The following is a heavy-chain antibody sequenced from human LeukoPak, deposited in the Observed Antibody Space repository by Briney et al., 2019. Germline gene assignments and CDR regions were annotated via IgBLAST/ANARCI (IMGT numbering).Heavy chain of an antibody. CDR3: AKHYMGSSYNRGLDS. J-gene: IGHJ4*02. D-gene: IGHD3-10*01. CDR1: GGSISSSTYY. V-gene: IGHV4-39*01. CDR2: IYYSGYT. Sequence: SETLSLTCTVSGGSISSSTYYWGWVRQPPGKGPEWIGSIYYSGYTYYNPSLESRVTISIDTSKNQFSLKLSSVTAADTAIYYCAKHYMGSSYNRGLDSWGQGTLVTVSS.